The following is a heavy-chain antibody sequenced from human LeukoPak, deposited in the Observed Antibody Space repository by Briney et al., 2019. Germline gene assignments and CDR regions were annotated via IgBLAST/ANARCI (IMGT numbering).Heavy chain of an antibody. CDR3: AKFRGGATPNYYFDY. V-gene: IGHV3-23*01. J-gene: IGHJ4*02. CDR2: IGGSGGRR. D-gene: IGHD3-16*01. CDR1: GFTFSGYA. Sequence: GGSLRLSCAASGFTFSGYAMSWVRQAPGKGLEWVSGIGGSGGRRYYADSVKGRFTISRDNSKNTLYPQMNSLRAEDTAVYYCAKFRGGATPNYYFDYWGQGTLVTVSS.